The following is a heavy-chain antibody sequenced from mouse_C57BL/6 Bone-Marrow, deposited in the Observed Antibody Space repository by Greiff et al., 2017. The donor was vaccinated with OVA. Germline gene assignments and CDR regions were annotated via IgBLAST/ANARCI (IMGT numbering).Heavy chain of an antibody. D-gene: IGHD4-1*01. CDR3: ASGNWDGDFDV. Sequence: EVKLVESGGDLVKPGGSLKLSCAASGFTFSSYGMSWVRQTPDKRLEWVATISSGGSYTYYPDSVKGRFTISRDNAKNTLYLQMSSLKSEDTAMYYCASGNWDGDFDVWGTGTTVTVSS. CDR2: ISSGGSYT. CDR1: GFTFSSYG. J-gene: IGHJ1*03. V-gene: IGHV5-6*01.